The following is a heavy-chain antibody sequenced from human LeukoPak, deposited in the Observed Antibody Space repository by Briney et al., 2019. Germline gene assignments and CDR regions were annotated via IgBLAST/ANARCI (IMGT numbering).Heavy chain of an antibody. D-gene: IGHD6-13*01. CDR2: IIPIFGTA. Sequence: SVKVSCKASGGTFSSYAISWVRQAPGQGLEWMGGIIPIFGTANYAQTFQGRVTITADKSTSTAYMELSSLRSEDTAVYYCARAADSSSYEIGVNWFDPWGQGTLVTVSS. CDR3: ARAADSSSYEIGVNWFDP. V-gene: IGHV1-69*06. J-gene: IGHJ5*02. CDR1: GGTFSSYA.